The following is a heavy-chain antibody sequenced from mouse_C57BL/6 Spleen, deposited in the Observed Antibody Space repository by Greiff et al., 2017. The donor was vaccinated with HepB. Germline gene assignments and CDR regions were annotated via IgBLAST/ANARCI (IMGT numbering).Heavy chain of an antibody. J-gene: IGHJ3*01. V-gene: IGHV1-81*01. Sequence: QVQLQQSGAELARPGASVKLSCKASGYTFTSYGISWVKQRTGQGLEWIGETYPRSGNTYYNEKFKGKATLTADKSSSTAYMELRSLTSEDSAVYFCAKLMGVWFAYWGQGTLVTVSA. D-gene: IGHD2-3*01. CDR2: TYPRSGNT. CDR1: GYTFTSYG. CDR3: AKLMGVWFAY.